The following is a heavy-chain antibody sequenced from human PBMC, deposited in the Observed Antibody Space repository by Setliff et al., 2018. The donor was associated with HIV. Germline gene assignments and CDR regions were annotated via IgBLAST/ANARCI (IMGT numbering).Heavy chain of an antibody. Sequence: PSETLSLTCTVSGDSISSGGYYWSWIRQPAGQGLEWIGRIYTSGHTNYNPSTNYNPSLKSRITISLETSRNQFSLRVTSVTATDTAVYYCTRQSPVAGSGAFDIWGQGTMVTVSS. V-gene: IGHV4-61*02. CDR1: GDSISSGGYY. J-gene: IGHJ3*02. CDR3: TRQSPVAGSGAFDI. CDR2: IYTSGHTNYNPST. D-gene: IGHD2-15*01.